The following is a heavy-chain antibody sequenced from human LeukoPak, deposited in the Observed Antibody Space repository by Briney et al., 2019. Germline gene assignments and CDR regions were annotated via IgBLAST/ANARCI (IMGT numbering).Heavy chain of an antibody. CDR3: ARAPGDYFDY. Sequence: GGSLRLSCAASGFTFSSSAMSWVRQAPGKGLEWVANIKQDGSEKYYVDSVKGRFTISRDNAKNSLYLQMNSLRAEDTAVYYCARAPGDYFDYWGQGTLVTVSS. V-gene: IGHV3-7*01. CDR2: IKQDGSEK. J-gene: IGHJ4*02. D-gene: IGHD2-8*02. CDR1: GFTFSSSA.